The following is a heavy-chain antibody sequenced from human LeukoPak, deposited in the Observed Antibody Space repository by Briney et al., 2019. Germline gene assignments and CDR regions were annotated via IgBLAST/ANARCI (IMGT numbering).Heavy chain of an antibody. V-gene: IGHV3-23*01. CDR2: ITGNGDTT. CDR1: GFTFSTYA. J-gene: IGHJ4*02. CDR3: AKSVTQSTSYFDY. D-gene: IGHD2-21*02. Sequence: GGSLILSCAASGFTFSTYAMNWVRQAPGKGLEWVTGITGNGDTTYHADSVKGRFTISRDNSKNTLYLQMNSLRAEDTAVFYRAKSVTQSTSYFDYWGQGLLVIVSS.